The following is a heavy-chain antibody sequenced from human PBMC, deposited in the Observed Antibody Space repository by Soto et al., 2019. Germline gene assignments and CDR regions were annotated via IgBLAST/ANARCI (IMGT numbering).Heavy chain of an antibody. Sequence: GGSLRLSCAASGFTFSSYAMSWVRQAPGKGLEWVSAISGSGGSTYYADSVKGRFTISRDNSKNTLYLQMNSLRAEDTAVYYCAKCIAARPTTPPGGYWGQGTLVTVSS. V-gene: IGHV3-23*01. CDR1: GFTFSSYA. CDR3: AKCIAARPTTPPGGY. D-gene: IGHD6-6*01. J-gene: IGHJ4*02. CDR2: ISGSGGST.